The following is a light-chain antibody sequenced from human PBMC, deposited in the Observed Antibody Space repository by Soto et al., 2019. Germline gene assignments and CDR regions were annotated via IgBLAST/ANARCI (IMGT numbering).Light chain of an antibody. V-gene: IGLV2-14*03. CDR3: ISYTDRQSYL. CDR1: SSDKGRYDH. J-gene: IGLJ1*01. Sequence: QAVLTQPASVSRSAGQSITISRRGTSSDKGRYDHVAWYQQFPGKSPKLIIYAVSDRPSGVSDRFSGSKSGISASPTISGLQTEYEADYYCISYTDRQSYLFGTGTKVTVL. CDR2: AVS.